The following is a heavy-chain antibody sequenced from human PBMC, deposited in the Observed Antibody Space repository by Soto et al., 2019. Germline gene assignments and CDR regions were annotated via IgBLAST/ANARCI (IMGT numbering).Heavy chain of an antibody. CDR2: IYYSGST. CDR3: ARANRYFDY. CDR1: GGSISRYY. Sequence: SETLSLTSTVSGGSISRYYWIWIRQPPGKGLEWIGYIYYSGSTNYNPSLKSRVTISVDTSKNQFSLKLSSVTAADTAVYYCARANRYFDYWGQGTLVTVSS. V-gene: IGHV4-59*01. D-gene: IGHD3-16*02. J-gene: IGHJ4*02.